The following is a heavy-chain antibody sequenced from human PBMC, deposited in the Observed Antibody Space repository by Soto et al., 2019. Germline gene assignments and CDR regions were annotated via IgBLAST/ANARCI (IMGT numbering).Heavy chain of an antibody. CDR2: TYYRSMWYN. Sequence: QVQLQQSGPGLVKPSQTLSLICAISGDSVSSKTATWNWIRQSPSRGLEWLVRTYYRSMWYNDYAVSVKSRLVITPAPTKNQLSLQLNSVPPDDAAVYFCARDGSGFHWYFDLWGRGTLVTVSS. D-gene: IGHD6-19*01. CDR1: GDSVSSKTAT. CDR3: ARDGSGFHWYFDL. J-gene: IGHJ2*01. V-gene: IGHV6-1*01.